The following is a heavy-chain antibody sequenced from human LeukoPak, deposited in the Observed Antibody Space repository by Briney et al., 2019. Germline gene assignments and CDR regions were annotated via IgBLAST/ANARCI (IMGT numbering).Heavy chain of an antibody. CDR1: GYTFSGYY. CDR3: ARVGSSGWYVHPTLDY. CDR2: INPSNGDT. J-gene: IGHJ4*02. Sequence: ASVNVSCKASGYTFSGYYIHWVRQAPGRGLEWMSWINPSNGDTNYAQKFQARVTMTRDTSISTAYMELTRLISDDTAVYYCARVGSSGWYVHPTLDYWGQGTLVTVSS. V-gene: IGHV1-2*02. D-gene: IGHD6-19*01.